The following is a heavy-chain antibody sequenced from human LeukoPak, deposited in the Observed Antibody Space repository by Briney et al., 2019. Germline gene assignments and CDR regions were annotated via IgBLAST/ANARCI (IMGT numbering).Heavy chain of an antibody. CDR3: AIGIAVAGGFDY. V-gene: IGHV4-34*01. CDR1: GGSFSGYY. CDR2: INHSGST. J-gene: IGHJ4*02. D-gene: IGHD6-19*01. Sequence: PSETLSLTCAVYGGSFSGYYWSWIRQPPGKGLEWIGEINHSGSTNYNPSLKSRATISVDTSKNQFSLKLSSVTAADTAVYYCAIGIAVAGGFDYWGQGTLVTVSS.